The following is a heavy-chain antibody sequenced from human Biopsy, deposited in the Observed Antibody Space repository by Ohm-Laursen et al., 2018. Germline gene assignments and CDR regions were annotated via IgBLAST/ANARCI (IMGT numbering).Heavy chain of an antibody. V-gene: IGHV4-4*08. J-gene: IGHJ3*02. Sequence: SETLSLTCSVSGGSVGDYFLSWIRLVPGKRPEWIGYTYNRGTSENNPSLRSRVTTSVDISRNQFFLNMKSVTGADTAVYYCAAFPFSGGPAFDIWGQGTTVIVSS. D-gene: IGHD2/OR15-2a*01. CDR2: TYNRGTS. CDR1: GGSVGDYF. CDR3: AAFPFSGGPAFDI.